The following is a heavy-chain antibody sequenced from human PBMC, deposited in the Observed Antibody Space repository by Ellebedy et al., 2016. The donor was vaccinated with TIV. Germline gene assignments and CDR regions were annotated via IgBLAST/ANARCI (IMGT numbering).Heavy chain of an antibody. V-gene: IGHV4-39*01. J-gene: IGHJ4*02. CDR1: GGSMRGGDLY. CDR3: ARHPFFDLLTGHRDHFDY. D-gene: IGHD3-9*01. Sequence: SETLSLTCTVSGGSMRGGDLYWGWIRQSPGKGLEWLGSLYYSGNTYYNPSLKHPVIISVDAARNQFFLKVSSVTAADTAVYYCARHPFFDLLTGHRDHFDYWGQGTLVTVPS. CDR2: LYYSGNT.